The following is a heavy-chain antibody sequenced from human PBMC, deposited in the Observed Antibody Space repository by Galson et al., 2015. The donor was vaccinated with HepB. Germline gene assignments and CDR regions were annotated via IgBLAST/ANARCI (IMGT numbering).Heavy chain of an antibody. CDR3: ARDDQLDEDSGNFDY. Sequence: SLRLSCAASGFTFSSYSMNWVRQAPGKGLEWVSSISSSSSYIYYADSVKGRFTISRDNAKNSLYLQMNSLRAEDTAVYYCARDDQLDEDSGNFDYWGQGTLVTVSS. CDR2: ISSSSSYI. V-gene: IGHV3-21*01. D-gene: IGHD6-6*01. CDR1: GFTFSSYS. J-gene: IGHJ4*02.